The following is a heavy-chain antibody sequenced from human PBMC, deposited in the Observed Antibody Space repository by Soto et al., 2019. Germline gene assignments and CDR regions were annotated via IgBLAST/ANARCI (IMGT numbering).Heavy chain of an antibody. CDR3: ARHRLHRITLIQAVSKHGYYFDF. CDR2: IYYSGST. V-gene: IGHV4-39*01. D-gene: IGHD3-22*01. Sequence: QLQLQESGPGLVKPSETLSLTCTVSGGSISSSGFYWGWIRQPPGKGLEWIGSIYYSGSTYDNPSFTSRVTMSVDTSKNQFSLRLSSVTAADTAVYSCARHRLHRITLIQAVSKHGYYFDFWGQGTLVTVSS. CDR1: GGSISSSGFY. J-gene: IGHJ4*02.